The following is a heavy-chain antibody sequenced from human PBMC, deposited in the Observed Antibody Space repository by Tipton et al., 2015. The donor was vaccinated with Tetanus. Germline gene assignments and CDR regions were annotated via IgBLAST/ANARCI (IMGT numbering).Heavy chain of an antibody. J-gene: IGHJ4*02. D-gene: IGHD5-24*01. V-gene: IGHV4-61*08. CDR3: ARTTRRWLHPDY. Sequence: TLSLTCSVSGGSLTSGDHQWNWIRQPPGKGLEWLAYISYSGSTNSNYSLRSRITISRDTSKNQFTLQLASVTASDTAIYYCARTTRRWLHPDYWGQGTLVTVSS. CDR2: ISYSGST. CDR1: GGSLTSGDHQ.